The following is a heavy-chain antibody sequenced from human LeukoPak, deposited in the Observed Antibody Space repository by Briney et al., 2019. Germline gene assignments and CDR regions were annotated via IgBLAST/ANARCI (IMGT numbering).Heavy chain of an antibody. CDR2: IIPILAIT. D-gene: IGHD3-10*01. J-gene: IGHJ3*02. Sequence: SVKVSCKASGGTFSNYAISWVRQAPGQGLEWMGRIIPILAITNYAQKFQGRVTFTADKSTSTAYMELSSLRSEDTAVYYCARDQSRGLVIAKTAFDIWGQGTMVTVSS. CDR3: ARDQSRGLVIAKTAFDI. CDR1: GGTFSNYA. V-gene: IGHV1-69*04.